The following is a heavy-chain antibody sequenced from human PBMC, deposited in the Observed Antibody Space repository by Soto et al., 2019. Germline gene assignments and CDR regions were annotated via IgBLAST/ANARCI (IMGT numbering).Heavy chain of an antibody. CDR2: ISGSGGST. CDR1: GFTFSSYA. CDR3: AKDQGYSGFQH. D-gene: IGHD5-12*01. Sequence: EVQLLESGGGLVQPGGSLRLSCAASGFTFSSYAMSWVRQAPGKGLEWVSAISGSGGSTYYADSVKGRFTISRDNSKNARYLQMNSLRAEDTAVYYCAKDQGYSGFQHWGQGTLVTVSS. V-gene: IGHV3-23*01. J-gene: IGHJ1*01.